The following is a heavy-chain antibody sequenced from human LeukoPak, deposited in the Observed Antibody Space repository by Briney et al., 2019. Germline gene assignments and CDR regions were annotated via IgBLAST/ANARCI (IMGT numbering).Heavy chain of an antibody. D-gene: IGHD3-10*01. V-gene: IGHV4-34*01. CDR3: AREEYYFIDY. J-gene: IGHJ4*02. CDR1: GGSFSGYY. Sequence: SETLSLTCAVYGGSFSGYYWSWIRQPPGKGLEWIGEINHSGSTNYNPSLKSRVTISVDTSKNQFSLKLSSVTAADTAVYYCAREEYYFIDYWGQGTLATVSS. CDR2: INHSGST.